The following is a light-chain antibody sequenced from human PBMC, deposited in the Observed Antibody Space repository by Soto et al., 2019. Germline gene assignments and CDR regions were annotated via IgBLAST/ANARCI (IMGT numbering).Light chain of an antibody. Sequence: ESVLTQSPGTLSLSPGERATLSCRASQSVSSSYLAWHQQKPGQAPRLLNYDASTSATDIPARFSGSGSETEFTLTIRSLQSEDFAVYFCQQYNNWPSFGQGTRLEIK. CDR2: DAS. V-gene: IGKV3-15*01. J-gene: IGKJ5*01. CDR1: QSVSSSY. CDR3: QQYNNWPS.